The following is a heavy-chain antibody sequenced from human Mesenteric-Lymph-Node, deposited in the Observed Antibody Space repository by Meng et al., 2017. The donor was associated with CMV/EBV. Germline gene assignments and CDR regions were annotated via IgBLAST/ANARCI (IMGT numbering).Heavy chain of an antibody. V-gene: IGHV2-5*02. Sequence: SLSAIGLGVGWIRQPPGKAPEWLALIYWDDNKRYNPSLQSRLTIMKDTSKNQVDLTVSDVDPVDTATYYCAHRRHRNYYTSGTYTDYWGQGTLVTVSS. CDR1: SLSAIGLG. CDR3: AHRRHRNYYTSGTYTDY. J-gene: IGHJ4*02. D-gene: IGHD3-10*01. CDR2: IYWDDNK.